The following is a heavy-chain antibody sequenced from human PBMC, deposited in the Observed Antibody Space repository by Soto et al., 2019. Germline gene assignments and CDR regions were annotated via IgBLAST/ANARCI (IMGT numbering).Heavy chain of an antibody. CDR1: GSTFSGSA. V-gene: IGHV3-73*01. D-gene: IGHD3-3*01. J-gene: IGHJ6*03. CDR2: IRSKANNYAT. Sequence: PGGSLRLSCAASGSTFSGSAMHWVRQASGKGLEWVGRIRSKANNYATAYGASVKGRFTISRDDSKNTAYLQMNSLKTEDTAVYYCSRQASDFWSGKPQYYMDVWGKGTTVTVSS. CDR3: SRQASDFWSGKPQYYMDV.